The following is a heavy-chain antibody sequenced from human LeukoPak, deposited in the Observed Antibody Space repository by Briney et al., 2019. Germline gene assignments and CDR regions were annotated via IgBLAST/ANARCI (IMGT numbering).Heavy chain of an antibody. J-gene: IGHJ4*02. CDR1: GGSISSYY. Sequence: SETLSLTCTVSGGSISSYYWSWIRQPPGKGLEWIGYIYYSGSTNYNPSLKSRVTISVDTSKNQFSLKLSSVTAADTAVYYCARAPRDLIFGVVIENYFDYWGQGTLVTVSS. CDR2: IYYSGST. V-gene: IGHV4-59*01. CDR3: ARAPRDLIFGVVIENYFDY. D-gene: IGHD3-3*01.